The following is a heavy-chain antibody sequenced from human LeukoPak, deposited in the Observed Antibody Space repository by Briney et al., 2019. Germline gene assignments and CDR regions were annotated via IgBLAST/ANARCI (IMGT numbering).Heavy chain of an antibody. CDR1: GFTFSSYG. D-gene: IGHD3-10*01. CDR3: ARDTIYGSGSYIVDY. V-gene: IGHV3-30*02. CDR2: IRYDGSNK. Sequence: PGGSLRLSCAASGFTFSSYGMHWVRQAPGKGLEWVAFIRYDGSNKYYADSVKGRFTISRDNSKNTLYLQMNSLRAEDTAVYYCARDTIYGSGSYIVDYWGQGTLVTVSS. J-gene: IGHJ4*02.